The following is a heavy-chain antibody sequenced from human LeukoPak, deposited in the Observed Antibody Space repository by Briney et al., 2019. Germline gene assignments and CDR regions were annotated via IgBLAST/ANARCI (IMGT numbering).Heavy chain of an antibody. CDR3: ARIGYCSSTSCYTFGAFDI. D-gene: IGHD2-2*02. Sequence: GGSPRLSCAASGFTFSSYSMNWVRQAPGKGLEWVSSISSSSSYIYYADSVKGRFTISRDNAKNSLYLQMNSLRAEDTAVYYCARIGYCSSTSCYTFGAFDIWGQGTMVTVSS. CDR2: ISSSSSYI. CDR1: GFTFSSYS. J-gene: IGHJ3*02. V-gene: IGHV3-21*01.